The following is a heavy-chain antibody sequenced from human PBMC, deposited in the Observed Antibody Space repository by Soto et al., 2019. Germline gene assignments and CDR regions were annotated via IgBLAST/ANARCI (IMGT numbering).Heavy chain of an antibody. D-gene: IGHD6-19*01. Sequence: GGSLRLSCAASGFTVSSNYMSWVRQAPGKGLEWVSVIYSGGSTYYADSVKGRFTISRDNSKNTLYLQMNSLRAEDTAVYYCARESAGPHHIDYWGQGTLVTVSS. V-gene: IGHV3-66*01. CDR2: IYSGGST. J-gene: IGHJ4*02. CDR3: ARESAGPHHIDY. CDR1: GFTVSSNY.